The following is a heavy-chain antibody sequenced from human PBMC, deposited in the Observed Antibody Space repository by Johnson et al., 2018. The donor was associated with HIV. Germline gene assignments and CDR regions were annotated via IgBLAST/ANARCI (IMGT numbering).Heavy chain of an antibody. V-gene: IGHV3-15*01. CDR1: GFTFSNAW. D-gene: IGHD3-10*01. CDR2: IKSKTDGGTT. J-gene: IGHJ3*02. CDR3: ARDTAGEGRAFDS. Sequence: VQLVESGGGLVKPGGSLRLSCAASGFTFSNAWMSWVRQAPGKGLEWVGRIKSKTDGGTTDYAAPVKGRFTISRDDSKNTLYLQMNSLRAEDTAVYSCARDTAGEGRAFDSWGQGTMVTVSS.